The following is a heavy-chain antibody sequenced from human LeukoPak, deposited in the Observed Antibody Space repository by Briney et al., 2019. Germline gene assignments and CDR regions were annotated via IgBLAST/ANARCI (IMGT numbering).Heavy chain of an antibody. Sequence: GGSLRLSCAASGFTFSNHWMSWVRQAPGRGLEWVANIKQDGSEKYYVDSVKGRFTVSRGNAKNSLYLEMNSLRVEDTAVYYCARDPRTLPYWGQGTLVTVSS. CDR1: GFTFSNHW. J-gene: IGHJ4*02. CDR2: IKQDGSEK. CDR3: ARDPRTLPY. V-gene: IGHV3-7*01.